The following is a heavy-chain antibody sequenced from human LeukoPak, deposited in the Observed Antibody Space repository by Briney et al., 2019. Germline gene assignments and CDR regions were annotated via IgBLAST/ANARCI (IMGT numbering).Heavy chain of an antibody. CDR2: IYTSGST. J-gene: IGHJ4*02. CDR3: AREPDYVWGSYLTHDY. D-gene: IGHD3-16*02. Sequence: SETLSLTCTVSGGSISSYYWSWIRQPAGKGLEWIGRIYTSGSTNYNPSLKSRVTMSVDTSKNQFSLKLSSVTAADTAVYYCAREPDYVWGSYLTHDYWGQGTLVTVSS. CDR1: GGSISSYY. V-gene: IGHV4-4*07.